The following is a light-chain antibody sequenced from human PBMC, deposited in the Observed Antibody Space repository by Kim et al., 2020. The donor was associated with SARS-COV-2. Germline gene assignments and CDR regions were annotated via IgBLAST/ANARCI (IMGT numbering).Light chain of an antibody. V-gene: IGKV1-5*03. J-gene: IGKJ2*01. CDR2: KAS. Sequence: SASVGDRVTITCRASQSINIWLAWYQQKPGKAPNLLIFKASDLQNGVPSRFSGSGSGTEFTLTISSLQPDDFATYYCLQYDSPMYTFGQGTKLEI. CDR3: LQYDSPMYT. CDR1: QSINIW.